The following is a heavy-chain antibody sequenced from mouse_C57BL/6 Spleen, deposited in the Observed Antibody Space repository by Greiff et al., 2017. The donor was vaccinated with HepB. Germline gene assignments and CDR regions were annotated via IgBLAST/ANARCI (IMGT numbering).Heavy chain of an antibody. Sequence: VQLQQSGPGLVKPSQSLSLTCSVTGYSITSGYYWNWIRQFPGNKLEWMGYISYDGSNNYNPSLKNRISITRDTSKNQFFLKLNSVTTEDTATYYCARLDYAWFAYWGQGTLVTVSA. CDR3: ARLDYAWFAY. CDR2: ISYDGSN. V-gene: IGHV3-6*01. D-gene: IGHD2-4*01. J-gene: IGHJ3*01. CDR1: GYSITSGYY.